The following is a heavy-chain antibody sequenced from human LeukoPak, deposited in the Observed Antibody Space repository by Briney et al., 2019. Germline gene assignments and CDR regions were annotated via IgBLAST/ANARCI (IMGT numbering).Heavy chain of an antibody. CDR2: ISGSGGST. D-gene: IGHD5-18*01. CDR1: GFTFSNYA. Sequence: GGSLRLSCSASGFTFSNYAMNWVRQAPGKGLEWVSGISGSGGSTYYADSVKGRFTISRDNSKNTLYLQMNSLRAEDTAVYYCAKKVGSYGSSPFDYWGQGTLVTVSS. V-gene: IGHV3-23*01. J-gene: IGHJ4*02. CDR3: AKKVGSYGSSPFDY.